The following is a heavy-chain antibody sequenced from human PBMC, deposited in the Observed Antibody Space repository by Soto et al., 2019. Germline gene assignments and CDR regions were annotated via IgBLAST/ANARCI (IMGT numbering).Heavy chain of an antibody. CDR3: ARDRIAAAGIDY. CDR2: IYYSGST. CDR1: GVSISSYY. J-gene: IGHJ4*02. V-gene: IGHV4-59*12. D-gene: IGHD6-13*01. Sequence: SETLSLTCTVSGVSISSYYWSWIRQPPGKGLEWIGYIYYSGSTYYNPSLKSRVTISVDTSKNQFSLKLSSVTAADTAVYYCARDRIAAAGIDYWGQGTLVTVSS.